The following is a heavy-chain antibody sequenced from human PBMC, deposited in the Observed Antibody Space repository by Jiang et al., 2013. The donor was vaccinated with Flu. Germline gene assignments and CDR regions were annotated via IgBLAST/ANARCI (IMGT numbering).Heavy chain of an antibody. D-gene: IGHD1-26*01. CDR1: GYTFTSYG. V-gene: IGHV1-18*01. Sequence: GAEVKKPGASVKVSCKASGYTFTSYGISWVRQAPGQGLEWMGWISAYNGNTNYAQKLQGRVTMTTDTSTSTAYMELRSLRSDDTAVYYCARVHVVEWELLGNNGAFDIWGQGTMVTVSS. CDR3: ARVHVVEWELLGNNGAFDI. CDR2: ISAYNGNT. J-gene: IGHJ3*02.